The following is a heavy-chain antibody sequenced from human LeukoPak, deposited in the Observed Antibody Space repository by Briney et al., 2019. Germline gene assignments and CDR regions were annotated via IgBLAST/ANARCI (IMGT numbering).Heavy chain of an antibody. Sequence: PSETLSLTCTVSGDSITDPTYYWGWIRQPPGKGLEWIASIYYSGDIYYNPSLQSRVTISIDTSKKEFSLKLNSVTAADTAVYYCARQLWFGEYHFDYWGQGTLVTVSS. D-gene: IGHD3-10*01. CDR1: GDSITDPTYY. CDR3: ARQLWFGEYHFDY. J-gene: IGHJ4*02. V-gene: IGHV4-39*01. CDR2: IYYSGDI.